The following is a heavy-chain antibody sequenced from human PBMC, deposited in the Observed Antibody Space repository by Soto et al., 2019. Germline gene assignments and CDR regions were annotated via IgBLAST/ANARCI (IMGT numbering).Heavy chain of an antibody. V-gene: IGHV3-23*01. CDR1: GFTFNNYV. Sequence: GGSLRLSCAASGFTFNNYVMRCVRQAPGKGLEWVSSISGSGDRTFYTDSVKGRFTISRDNSKSTLFLQMNSLRAEDTAVYFCARGYCSGYTCYHIGYWGQG. J-gene: IGHJ4*02. CDR2: ISGSGDRT. CDR3: ARGYCSGYTCYHIGY. D-gene: IGHD2-15*01.